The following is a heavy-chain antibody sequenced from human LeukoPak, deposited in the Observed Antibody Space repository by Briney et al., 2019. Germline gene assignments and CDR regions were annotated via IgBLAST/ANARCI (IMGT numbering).Heavy chain of an antibody. Sequence: ASVKVSCKASGFTFTSSAMQWVRQARGQRLEWIGWIVVGSGNTNYAQKFQERVTITRDMSTSTAYMELSSLRSEDTAVYYCAADQSIATGTADIWGQGTMVTVSS. D-gene: IGHD1-1*01. CDR3: AADQSIATGTADI. CDR2: IVVGSGNT. J-gene: IGHJ3*02. V-gene: IGHV1-58*02. CDR1: GFTFTSSA.